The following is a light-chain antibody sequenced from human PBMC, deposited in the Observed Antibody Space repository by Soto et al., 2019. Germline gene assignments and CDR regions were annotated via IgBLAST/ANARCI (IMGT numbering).Light chain of an antibody. Sequence: DIQMTQAPSTLSASVGDRVTITCRASQNINAWLAWYQQKPGKAPKFLIYDVSTLHSGVPSRFSGSASGTEFTLTISNLESDDFETYYCQQYHRYSTFGQGTKVDIK. CDR1: QNINAW. CDR2: DVS. J-gene: IGKJ1*01. V-gene: IGKV1-5*01. CDR3: QQYHRYST.